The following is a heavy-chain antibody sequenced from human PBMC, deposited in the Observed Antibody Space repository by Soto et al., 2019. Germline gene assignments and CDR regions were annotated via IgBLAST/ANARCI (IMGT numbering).Heavy chain of an antibody. V-gene: IGHV3-30*18. J-gene: IGHJ5*02. CDR3: AKAVQYDSLNEPTWFAP. CDR2: ISYDGSNN. D-gene: IGHD3-9*01. Sequence: PGGSLRLSCAASGFTFSSYGMHCVRQAPGKGLEWVAVISYDGSNNYYADSVKGRFTISRDNSKNTLYLQMNSLRAEDTAVYYCAKAVQYDSLNEPTWFAPWGQGT. CDR1: GFTFSSYG.